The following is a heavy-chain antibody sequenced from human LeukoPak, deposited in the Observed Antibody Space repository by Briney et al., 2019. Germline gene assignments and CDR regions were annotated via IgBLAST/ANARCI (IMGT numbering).Heavy chain of an antibody. V-gene: IGHV3-53*01. D-gene: IGHD3-10*01. CDR1: GFTVSSNY. Sequence: GGSLRLSCAASGFTVSSNYMSWVRQAPGKGLEWVSVIYSGGSTYYADSVKGRFTISRDNSKNTLYLQMNSLRAEDTAVYYCARDSKAMVRGVNADWGQGTLVTVSS. CDR3: ARDSKAMVRGVNAD. J-gene: IGHJ1*01. CDR2: IYSGGST.